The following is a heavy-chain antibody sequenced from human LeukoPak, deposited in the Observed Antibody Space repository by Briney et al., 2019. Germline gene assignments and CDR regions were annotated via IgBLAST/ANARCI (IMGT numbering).Heavy chain of an antibody. CDR3: ARVGTRLGIN. CDR1: GGSSSSGGYY. Sequence: SAPLSLTSAFSGGSSSSGGYYWSWIPRHRGKGLEWIGYIYYNGSTYYTPSIKSRVSISVDTSKNQFSLKLSSVTAADTAVYYCARVGTRLGINWGQGTLVTVSS. D-gene: IGHD1-1*01. V-gene: IGHV4-31*11. J-gene: IGHJ4*02. CDR2: IYYNGST.